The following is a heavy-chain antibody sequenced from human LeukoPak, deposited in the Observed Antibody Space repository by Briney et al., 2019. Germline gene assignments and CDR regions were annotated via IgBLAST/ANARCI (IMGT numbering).Heavy chain of an antibody. CDR2: IHYSGSS. V-gene: IGHV4-59*08. J-gene: IGHJ5*01. CDR1: GDSISNFY. Sequence: SETLSLTCSVSGDSISNFYWNWIRQPPGKRLEWIGNIHYSGSSNYNPSLQSRVTMSIDTSRNQLFLKLTSVTAADTAVYYCALAHNSNWFDFWGQGTLVTVSS. CDR3: ALAHNSNWFDF.